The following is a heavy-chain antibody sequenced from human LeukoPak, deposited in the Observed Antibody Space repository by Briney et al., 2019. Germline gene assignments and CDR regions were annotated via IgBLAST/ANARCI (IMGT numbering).Heavy chain of an antibody. V-gene: IGHV1-8*01. Sequence: ASVKVSCKASGYTFTSYDINWVRQATGQGLEWMGWMNPNSGNTGYAQKFQGRVTMTRNTSISTAYMELSSLRSEDTAVYYCARGTYGSGRTYYYGMDVWGRGTTVTVSS. D-gene: IGHD3-10*01. CDR3: ARGTYGSGRTYYYGMDV. J-gene: IGHJ6*02. CDR2: MNPNSGNT. CDR1: GYTFTSYD.